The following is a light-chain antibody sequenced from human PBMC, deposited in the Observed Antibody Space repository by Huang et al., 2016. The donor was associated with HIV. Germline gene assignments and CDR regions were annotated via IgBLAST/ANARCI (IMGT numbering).Light chain of an antibody. J-gene: IGKJ4*01. Sequence: DIVMTQSPDSLAVSLGERATINCKSSQSVLYRSNNKNYFAWYQQKPGQPPKLLIYWASTRESGVPDLFSGSGSGTDFTLTIRSLQAEDVAVYYCQQYYSNPLTFGGGTKVEIK. CDR2: WAS. CDR1: QSVLYRSNNKNY. CDR3: QQYYSNPLT. V-gene: IGKV4-1*01.